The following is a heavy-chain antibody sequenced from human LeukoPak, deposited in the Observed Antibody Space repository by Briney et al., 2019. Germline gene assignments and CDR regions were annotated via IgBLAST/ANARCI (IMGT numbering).Heavy chain of an antibody. V-gene: IGHV3-49*03. CDR3: TRVASRVMTTYYFDY. CDR1: GFTFGDYA. Sequence: GGSLRLSCTASGFTFGDYALSWFRQAPGKGLEWVAFIRSRAYGATTEYAASVRDRFTISRDDSESIAYLHMNSLKTGDTAVYYCTRVASRVMTTYYFDYWGQGALVTVSS. D-gene: IGHD3-16*01. J-gene: IGHJ4*02. CDR2: IRSRAYGATT.